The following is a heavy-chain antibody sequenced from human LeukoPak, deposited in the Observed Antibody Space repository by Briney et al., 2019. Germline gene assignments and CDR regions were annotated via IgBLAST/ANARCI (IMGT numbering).Heavy chain of an antibody. V-gene: IGHV3-48*03. J-gene: IGHJ4*02. CDR3: ARDHYYDSSDY. CDR2: ISSSGSTI. D-gene: IGHD3-22*01. CDR1: GFTLSSYE. Sequence: PGGSLRLSCAAPGFTLSSYEMDSVRQAPGKGLELVSYISSSGSTIYYADSVKGRFTISRDNAKNSLYLQMNSLRAEDTAVYYCARDHYYDSSDYWGQGTLVTVSS.